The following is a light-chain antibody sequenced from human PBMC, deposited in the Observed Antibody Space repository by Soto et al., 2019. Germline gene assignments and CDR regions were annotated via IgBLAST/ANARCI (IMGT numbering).Light chain of an antibody. CDR3: QKYGSSPIT. CDR1: QSVSDY. V-gene: IGKV3-20*01. J-gene: IGKJ5*01. CDR2: GAS. Sequence: EVVLTQSPATLSLSPGKRATLSCRASQSVSDYTAWFRQRPGQPPSLLIAGASSRATGIPDRFSGSGSGTDFTLTISRLEPEDFSVYYCQKYGSSPITFGQGTRLEIK.